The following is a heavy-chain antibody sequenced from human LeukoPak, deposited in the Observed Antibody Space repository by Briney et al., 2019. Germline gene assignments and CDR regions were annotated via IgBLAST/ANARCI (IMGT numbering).Heavy chain of an antibody. D-gene: IGHD3-22*01. CDR3: ARDYDSSGYSQDAFDI. V-gene: IGHV1-69*05. J-gene: IGHJ3*02. CDR1: GGTFRSYA. Sequence: SVKVSCKASGGTFRSYAISWVRQAPGQGLEWMGGIIPIFGTANYAQKFQGRVTITTDESTSTAYMELSSLRSEDTAVYYCARDYDSSGYSQDAFDIWGQGTMVTVSS. CDR2: IIPIFGTA.